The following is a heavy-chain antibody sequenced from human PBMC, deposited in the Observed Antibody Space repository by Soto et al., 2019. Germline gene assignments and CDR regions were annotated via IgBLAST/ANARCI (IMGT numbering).Heavy chain of an antibody. V-gene: IGHV3-9*01. CDR2: ISWNSDTI. J-gene: IGHJ5*01. D-gene: IGHD3-10*01. Sequence: EVQLVESGGGLVQPGRSLRLSCAASGFAFENYAIHWVRQAPGTGLQWVSGISWNSDTIGYADSVKGRFTISRDNAKNSVYLHMNSLSPEDTALYYCVKAHGSGSYYNWFESWGQGTLLTISS. CDR1: GFAFENYA. CDR3: VKAHGSGSYYNWFES.